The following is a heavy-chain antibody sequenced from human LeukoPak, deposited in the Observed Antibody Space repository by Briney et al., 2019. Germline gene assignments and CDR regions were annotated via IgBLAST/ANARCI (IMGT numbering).Heavy chain of an antibody. CDR3: ARDIVATNFDY. Sequence: AGGSLRLSCAASGFTVSSNYMSWVRQAPGKGLEWVSVIYSGGSTYYADSVKGRFTISRDNSKNTLYLQMNSLRAEETAVYYCARDIVATNFDYWGQGTLVTVSS. CDR2: IYSGGST. J-gene: IGHJ4*02. V-gene: IGHV3-66*01. CDR1: GFTVSSNY. D-gene: IGHD5-12*01.